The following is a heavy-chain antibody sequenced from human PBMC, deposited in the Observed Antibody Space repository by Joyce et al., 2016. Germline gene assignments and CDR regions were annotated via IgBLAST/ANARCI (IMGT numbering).Heavy chain of an antibody. CDR2: GMTKSVGGTK. CDR1: GLPFGLYT. Sequence: EVQLVESGGGLVQPGRSLRLSCKTSGLPFGLYTLSGVRQAPGKGQEWVSFGMTKSVGGTKEYAASVKGKFTISRDKSNNIAYLRMNSLKTEDTATYFCTSSFETSGYYLTDYWGQGTLVTVSS. D-gene: IGHD3-22*01. V-gene: IGHV3-49*04. J-gene: IGHJ4*02. CDR3: TSSFETSGYYLTDY.